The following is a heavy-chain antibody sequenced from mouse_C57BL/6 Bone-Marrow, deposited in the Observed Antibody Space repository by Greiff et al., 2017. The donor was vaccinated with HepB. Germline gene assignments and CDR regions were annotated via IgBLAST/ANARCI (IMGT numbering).Heavy chain of an antibody. J-gene: IGHJ2*01. Sequence: EVQLQQSGAELVKPGASVKLSCTASGFNFNDYYMHWVKQRPEQGLEWIGRIDPENGDTKYAPKFQGKATITADTSSNTSYMQLSSLTSEDTAVYYCYYGSSYFDYWGQGTTLTVSS. CDR1: GFNFNDYY. CDR2: IDPENGDT. V-gene: IGHV14-2*01. D-gene: IGHD1-1*01. CDR3: YYGSSYFDY.